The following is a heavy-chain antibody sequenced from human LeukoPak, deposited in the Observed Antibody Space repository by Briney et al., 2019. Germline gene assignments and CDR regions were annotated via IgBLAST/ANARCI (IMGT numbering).Heavy chain of an antibody. Sequence: GASVKVSCKASGYTFTSYYMHWVRQAPGQGLEWMGWINPNSGGTNYAQKFQGRVTMTRDTSISTAYMELSRLRSDDTAVYYCARDPVVGPAAMGFDYWGQGTLVTVSS. V-gene: IGHV1-2*02. CDR1: GYTFTSYY. CDR3: ARDPVVGPAAMGFDY. CDR2: INPNSGGT. J-gene: IGHJ4*02. D-gene: IGHD2-2*01.